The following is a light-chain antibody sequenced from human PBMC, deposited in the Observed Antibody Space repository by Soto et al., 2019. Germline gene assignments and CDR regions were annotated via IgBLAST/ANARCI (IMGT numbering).Light chain of an antibody. V-gene: IGKV3-15*01. J-gene: IGKJ4*01. CDR3: QQNNKWPPVT. Sequence: EVVMTQSPATVSVSPGEGVTLSCRASQTISNDLAWYQQKPGQAPRLLIYGASTRTTGVPARFSGGGSGTEFTLTITSVQSEDDAFYYCQQNNKWPPVTFDGATKVEIK. CDR1: QTISND. CDR2: GAS.